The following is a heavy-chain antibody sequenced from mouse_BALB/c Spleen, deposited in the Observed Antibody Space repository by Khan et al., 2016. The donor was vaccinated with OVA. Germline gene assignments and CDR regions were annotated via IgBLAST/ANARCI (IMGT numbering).Heavy chain of an antibody. Sequence: VQLQESGAELARPGASVKMSCKASGYTFTSYTIHWIKKRPGQGLEWIGYINPSNAYTNYNQKFKDKATLTTDKSSTTAYLQLSSLTSDDSAVXNCGRDGAYHRNDGWFAYWGQGTLVTGSA. CDR1: GYTFTSYT. J-gene: IGHJ3*01. V-gene: IGHV1-4*01. D-gene: IGHD2-14*01. CDR2: INPSNAYT. CDR3: GRDGAYHRNDGWFAY.